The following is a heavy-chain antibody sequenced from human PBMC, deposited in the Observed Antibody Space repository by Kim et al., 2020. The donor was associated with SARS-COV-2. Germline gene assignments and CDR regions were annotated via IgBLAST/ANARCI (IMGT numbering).Heavy chain of an antibody. D-gene: IGHD3-16*01. V-gene: IGHV3-30*04. CDR2: ISYEGSVQ. CDR1: GFSFNNYA. CDR3: AKVNSFFMIYPTRGAFHV. Sequence: GGSLRLSCAASGFSFNNYAMHWVRQAPGKGLEWVAGISYEGSVQYYGDPVKGRFTVSRDSSKNMLFLQMNSLRAEDTAMYYCAKVNSFFMIYPTRGAFHVWGNGVIVSVSS. J-gene: IGHJ3*01.